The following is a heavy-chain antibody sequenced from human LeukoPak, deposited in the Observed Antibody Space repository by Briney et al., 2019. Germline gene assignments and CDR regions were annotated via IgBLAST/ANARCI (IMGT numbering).Heavy chain of an antibody. V-gene: IGHV3-21*01. D-gene: IGHD3-10*01. CDR2: ISSSSSYI. CDR1: GFTFSSYS. Sequence: GGSLRLSCAASGFTFSSYSMNWVRQAPGKGLEWVSSISSSSSYIYYADSVKGRFTISRDNAKSSLYLQMNSLRAEDTAVYYCVRSRSTWFGEVLAAFDIWGQGTMVTVSS. CDR3: VRSRSTWFGEVLAAFDI. J-gene: IGHJ3*02.